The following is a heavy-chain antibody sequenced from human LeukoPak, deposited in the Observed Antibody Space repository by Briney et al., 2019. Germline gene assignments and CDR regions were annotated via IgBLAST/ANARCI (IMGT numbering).Heavy chain of an antibody. CDR2: IDYSGST. Sequence: SETLSLTCTVSSGSISSNNHFWGWIRQPQGKGLEWIGNIDYSGSTKNNPSLKSRVTISVDTSKNQFSLKLTSVTAADTAVYYCARDEGSNYDLFRGAFDIWGQGTMVTVSS. D-gene: IGHD3-9*01. CDR1: SGSISSNNHF. J-gene: IGHJ3*02. V-gene: IGHV4-61*01. CDR3: ARDEGSNYDLFRGAFDI.